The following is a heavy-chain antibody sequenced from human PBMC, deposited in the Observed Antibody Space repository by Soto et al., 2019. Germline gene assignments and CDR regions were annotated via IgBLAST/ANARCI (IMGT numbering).Heavy chain of an antibody. V-gene: IGHV1-69*06. CDR2: IIPMLGTP. D-gene: IGHD3-22*01. CDR3: ARERSRYDRSGYYRPDY. CDR1: GDTFSMYS. J-gene: IGHJ4*02. Sequence: QVQLVQSGAEVKKPGSSVKVSCKVSGDTFSMYSISWVRQAPGRGLEWLGGIIPMLGTPSYAQRFQDRVTITADKDTTTAYMELSSLRSEDTAVYYCARERSRYDRSGYYRPDYWGQGTLVTVSS.